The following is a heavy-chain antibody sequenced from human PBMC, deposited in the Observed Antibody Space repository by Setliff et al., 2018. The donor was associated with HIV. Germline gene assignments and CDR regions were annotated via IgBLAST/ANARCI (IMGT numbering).Heavy chain of an antibody. CDR3: ARVRYCSGGSCYGGEYWFDP. J-gene: IGHJ5*02. Sequence: ASVKVSCKASGYTFTSYYIHWVRQAPGQGLEWMGVIHPSGGSTSYAQSFQDRVTMTRDTSTSTVYMELSSLRSEDTAVYYCARVRYCSGGSCYGGEYWFDPWGQGTLV. V-gene: IGHV1-46*01. CDR1: GYTFTSYY. D-gene: IGHD2-15*01. CDR2: IHPSGGST.